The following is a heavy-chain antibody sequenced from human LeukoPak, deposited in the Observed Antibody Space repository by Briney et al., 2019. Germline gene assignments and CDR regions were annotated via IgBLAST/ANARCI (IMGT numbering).Heavy chain of an antibody. CDR1: GFTFGNYW. Sequence: GGSLRLSCTASGFTFGNYWMHWVRQAPGKGLVWVSSINTDGSATSFADSVKGRLTISRHSAQNTVYLQMNSLTVEDTGVYYCTGDALLEYCTGNDCYHTDFWGQGILVTVSS. CDR3: TGDALLEYCTGNDCYHTDF. J-gene: IGHJ4*02. V-gene: IGHV3-74*01. D-gene: IGHD2-8*02. CDR2: INTDGSAT.